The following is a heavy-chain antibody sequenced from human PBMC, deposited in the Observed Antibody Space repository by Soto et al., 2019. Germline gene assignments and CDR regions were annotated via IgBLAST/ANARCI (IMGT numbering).Heavy chain of an antibody. V-gene: IGHV4-59*01. CDR3: ARGWGGYFQH. J-gene: IGHJ1*01. Sequence: QVQLQESGPGLVKPSETLSLTCTVSGGSISSYYWSWIRQPPGKGLEWIGYIYYSGSTNYNPSLKSRVTISVDTSKNQFSRKLSSVTAAVTAVYYCARGWGGYFQHWGQGTLVTVSS. CDR1: GGSISSYY. CDR2: IYYSGST. D-gene: IGHD7-27*01.